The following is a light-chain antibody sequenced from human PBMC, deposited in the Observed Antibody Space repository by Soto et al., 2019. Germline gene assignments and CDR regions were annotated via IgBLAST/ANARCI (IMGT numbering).Light chain of an antibody. Sequence: QSALTQPASVSGSPGQSITISCTGTSSDVGGYNYVSWYQQHPGKAPKLMIYEVSSRPSGVSNRFSGSKSGNTASLTISGLQAEDEAHYYCSSYTTSTTPVFGGGTKLTVL. CDR3: SSYTTSTTPV. CDR2: EVS. J-gene: IGLJ2*01. V-gene: IGLV2-14*01. CDR1: SSDVGGYNY.